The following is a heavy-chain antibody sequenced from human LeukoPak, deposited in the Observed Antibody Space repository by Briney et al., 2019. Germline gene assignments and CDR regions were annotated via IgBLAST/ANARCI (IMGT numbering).Heavy chain of an antibody. CDR1: GFTFSNAW. CDR2: IKSKTDGGTT. Sequence: GGSLRLSCAASGFTFSNAWMSWVRQAPGKGLEWVGRIKSKTDGGTTDYAAPVKGRFTISRDDSKNTLYLQMNSLKTEDTAVYYCTTANPQGSKKYDFWSGTPRAYYFDYWGQGTLVTVSS. J-gene: IGHJ4*02. CDR3: TTANPQGSKKYDFWSGTPRAYYFDY. D-gene: IGHD3-3*01. V-gene: IGHV3-15*01.